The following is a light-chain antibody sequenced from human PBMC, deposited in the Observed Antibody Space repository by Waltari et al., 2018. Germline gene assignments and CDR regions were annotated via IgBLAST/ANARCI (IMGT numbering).Light chain of an antibody. CDR1: QSISGW. V-gene: IGKV1-5*03. J-gene: IGKJ1*01. CDR3: QQYKT. CDR2: KAS. Sequence: DIQMTQSPSTLSASVGDRVTITRRASQSISGWLAWYQQKPGKAPKLLIYKASSLESGVPSRFSGSGSGTEFTLTISSLQPDDFATYYCQQYKTFGQGTKVEI.